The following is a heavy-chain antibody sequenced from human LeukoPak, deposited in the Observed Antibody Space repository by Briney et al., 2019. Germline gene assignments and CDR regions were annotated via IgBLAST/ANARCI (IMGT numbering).Heavy chain of an antibody. J-gene: IGHJ6*02. CDR2: IFNGGST. D-gene: IGHD3-10*01. Sequence: SETLSLTCTVSGDSISSGSYYWGWIRQPRGKGLEWIGNIFNGGSTYYNPSLKSRVTISLDTSKNQFSLKLSSVTAADTAVYYCARDSDYFGSGSPPYYYYGMDVWGQGTTVTVSS. CDR3: ARDSDYFGSGSPPYYYYGMDV. CDR1: GDSISSGSYY. V-gene: IGHV4-39*07.